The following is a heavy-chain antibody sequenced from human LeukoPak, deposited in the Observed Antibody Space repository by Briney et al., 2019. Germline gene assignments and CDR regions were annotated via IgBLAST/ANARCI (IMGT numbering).Heavy chain of an antibody. CDR3: ARDRAASDLDY. CDR1: GFTFSSYW. J-gene: IGHJ4*02. CDR2: IKQDGSEK. D-gene: IGHD6-13*01. V-gene: IGHV3-7*01. Sequence: GGSLRLSCAASGFTFSSYWMSWVRQAPGKGLEWVANIKQDGSEKYYVDSVKGRFTISRDNAKNSLYLQMNGLRAEDTAVYYCARDRAASDLDYWGQGTLVTVSS.